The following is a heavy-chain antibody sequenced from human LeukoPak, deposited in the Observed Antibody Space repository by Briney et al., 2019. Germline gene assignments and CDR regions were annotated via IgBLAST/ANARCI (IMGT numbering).Heavy chain of an antibody. Sequence: SETLSLTCIVSGDSISGYYWSWIRQPPGKALECIGYIYSDGYTNYNPSLKSRVTISIDTSKNQFSLKLDSVTAADTAVYYCAKRQGPTSGSYDWFDLWGQGTLVTVSS. D-gene: IGHD1-26*01. CDR1: GDSISGYY. V-gene: IGHV4-4*09. J-gene: IGHJ5*02. CDR2: IYSDGYT. CDR3: AKRQGPTSGSYDWFDL.